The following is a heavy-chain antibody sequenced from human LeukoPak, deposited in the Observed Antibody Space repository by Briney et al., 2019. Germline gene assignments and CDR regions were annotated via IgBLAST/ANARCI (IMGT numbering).Heavy chain of an antibody. Sequence: GGSLRLSCAASGFTVSSNYMSWVRQAPGKGLEWVSVIYSGGSTYYADSVKGRFTISRDNSKNTLYLQMNSLRAEDTAVYYCAKGIRQLKTTPFDYWGQGTLVTVSS. CDR1: GFTVSSNY. D-gene: IGHD5-18*01. J-gene: IGHJ4*02. CDR2: IYSGGST. CDR3: AKGIRQLKTTPFDY. V-gene: IGHV3-53*01.